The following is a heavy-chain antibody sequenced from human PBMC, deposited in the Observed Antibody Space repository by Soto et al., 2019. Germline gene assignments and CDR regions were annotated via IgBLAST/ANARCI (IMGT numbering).Heavy chain of an antibody. V-gene: IGHV3-30*18. Sequence: GGSLRLSCAASGFTFSSYGMHWVRQAPGKGLEWVAVISYDGSNKYYADSVKGRFTISRDNSKNTLYLQMNSLRAEDTAVYYCAKPGGVVVPAALSFDYWGQGTLVTVSS. CDR2: ISYDGSNK. D-gene: IGHD2-2*01. CDR1: GFTFSSYG. CDR3: AKPGGVVVPAALSFDY. J-gene: IGHJ4*02.